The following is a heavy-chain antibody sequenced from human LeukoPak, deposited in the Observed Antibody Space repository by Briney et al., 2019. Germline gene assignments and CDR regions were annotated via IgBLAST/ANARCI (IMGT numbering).Heavy chain of an antibody. V-gene: IGHV3-64D*06. D-gene: IGHD6-19*01. CDR2: ISSNGGST. Sequence: GGSLRLSCSASGFIFSNYAMHWVRQAPGNGLKYVSAISSNGGSTYYADSVKGRFTISRDNSKNTLYLQMSSLRAEDTAVYYCVKGKGIAVTSLDYWGQGTLVTVSS. J-gene: IGHJ4*02. CDR1: GFIFSNYA. CDR3: VKGKGIAVTSLDY.